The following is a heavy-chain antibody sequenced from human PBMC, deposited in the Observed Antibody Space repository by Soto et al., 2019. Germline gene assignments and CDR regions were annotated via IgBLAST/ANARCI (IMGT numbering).Heavy chain of an antibody. CDR3: AKGEHRTGVGAPGDY. CDR2: ISAGGDGT. J-gene: IGHJ4*02. V-gene: IGHV3-23*01. D-gene: IGHD2-2*01. Sequence: PGGSLRLSCAASGFSFRGYAMGWVRQAPGKGLNWVSSISAGGDGTYYADSVKGRFTISRDDSKNTHYLQMNSLRAEDTAVYYCAKGEHRTGVGAPGDYWGQGILVTVSS. CDR1: GFSFRGYA.